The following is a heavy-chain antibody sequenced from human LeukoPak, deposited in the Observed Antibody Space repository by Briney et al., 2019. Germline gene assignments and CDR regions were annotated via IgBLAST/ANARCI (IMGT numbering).Heavy chain of an antibody. V-gene: IGHV3-30-3*01. CDR1: GFTFSSYS. J-gene: IGHJ4*02. Sequence: PGGPLRLSCEASGFTFSSYSMHWLRHAPGKGLKWVAVISFDGGHRYYSDSVKGRFTISRDNSKNTLYLQMNSLRPEDTALYYCARPRTIAAAGIFGAFDYWGQGTLVTVSS. CDR2: ISFDGGHR. CDR3: ARPRTIAAAGIFGAFDY. D-gene: IGHD6-13*01.